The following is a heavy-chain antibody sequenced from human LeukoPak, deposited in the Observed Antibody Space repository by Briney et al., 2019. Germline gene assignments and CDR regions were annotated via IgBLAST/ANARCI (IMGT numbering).Heavy chain of an antibody. CDR2: ISGSGGSI. CDR3: AKDLGSSWHLRAFDI. D-gene: IGHD6-13*01. CDR1: GFTFSSYA. V-gene: IGHV3-23*01. Sequence: GGSLRLSCAASGFTFSSYAMSWVRQASGKGLEWVSSISGSGGSIYYADSVKGRFTISRDNSKYTVYLQMNSLRAEDSAAYYCAKDLGSSWHLRAFDIWGQGTMVTVSS. J-gene: IGHJ3*02.